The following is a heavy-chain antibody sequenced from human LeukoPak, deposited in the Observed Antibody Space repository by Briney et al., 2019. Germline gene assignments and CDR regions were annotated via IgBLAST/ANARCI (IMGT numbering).Heavy chain of an antibody. V-gene: IGHV1-46*01. CDR3: ASLLRTKYSSSWVDY. Sequence: ASVKVSCKASGYTFTSYYMHWVRQAPGQGLEWMGIINPSGGSTSYAQKFQGRVTMTRDMSTSTVYMELSSLRSEDTAVYYCASLLRTKYSSSWVDYWGQGTLVTVSS. CDR1: GYTFTSYY. J-gene: IGHJ4*02. D-gene: IGHD6-13*01. CDR2: INPSGGST.